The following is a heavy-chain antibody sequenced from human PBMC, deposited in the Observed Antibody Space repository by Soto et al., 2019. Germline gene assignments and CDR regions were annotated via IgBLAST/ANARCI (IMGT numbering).Heavy chain of an antibody. J-gene: IGHJ6*02. CDR2: ISGSAGST. D-gene: IGHD1-26*01. CDR1: GFTFKNFA. V-gene: IGHV3-23*01. CDR3: AREGSSGFGMDV. Sequence: EVQLLESGGGLVQPGGSLRLSCAASGFTFKNFAMTWVRQAPGKGLEWVSAISGSAGSTYYADSVRGRFTISRDNSKNTLFLQMNSLRAEDTAVYYCAREGSSGFGMDVWGQGTTVTVSS.